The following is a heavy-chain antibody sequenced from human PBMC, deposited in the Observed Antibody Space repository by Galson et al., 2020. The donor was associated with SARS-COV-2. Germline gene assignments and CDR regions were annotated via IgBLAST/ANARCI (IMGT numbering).Heavy chain of an antibody. CDR2: ISGSGGST. J-gene: IGHJ4*02. Sequence: GESLKISCAASGFTFSSYAMSWVRQAPGKGLEWVSAISGSGGSTYYADSVKGRFTISRDNSKNTLYLQMNSLRAEDTAVYYCAKRVRYSSSWYYFDYWGQGTLVTVSS. CDR3: AKRVRYSSSWYYFDY. V-gene: IGHV3-23*01. CDR1: GFTFSSYA. D-gene: IGHD6-13*01.